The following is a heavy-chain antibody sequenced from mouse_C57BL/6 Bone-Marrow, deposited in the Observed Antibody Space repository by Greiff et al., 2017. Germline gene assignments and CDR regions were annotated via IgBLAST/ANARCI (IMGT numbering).Heavy chain of an antibody. CDR1: GFNIKDDY. Sequence: EVQLQQSGAELVRPGASVKLSCTASGFNIKDDYMHWVKQRPEQGLEWIGWIDPENGDTEYASKFQGKAIITADTSSNTAYLQLSSLTSEDTAVYYCTTHYYGSSYAMDYWGQGTSVTVSS. CDR3: TTHYYGSSYAMDY. J-gene: IGHJ4*01. V-gene: IGHV14-4*01. CDR2: IDPENGDT. D-gene: IGHD1-1*01.